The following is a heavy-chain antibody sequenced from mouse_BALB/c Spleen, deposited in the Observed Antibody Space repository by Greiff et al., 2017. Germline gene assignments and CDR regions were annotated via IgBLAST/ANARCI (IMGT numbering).Heavy chain of an antibody. CDR3: ARGGGYYLAGFAY. J-gene: IGHJ3*01. V-gene: IGHV3-2*02. CDR1: GYSITSDYA. D-gene: IGHD2-3*01. CDR2: ISYSGST. Sequence: EVQLVESGPGLVKPSQSLSLTCTVTGYSITSDYAWTWIRQFPGNKLEWMGYISYSGSTSYNPSLKSRISITRDTSKNQFFLQLNSVTTEDTATYYCARGGGYYLAGFAYWGQGTLVTVSA.